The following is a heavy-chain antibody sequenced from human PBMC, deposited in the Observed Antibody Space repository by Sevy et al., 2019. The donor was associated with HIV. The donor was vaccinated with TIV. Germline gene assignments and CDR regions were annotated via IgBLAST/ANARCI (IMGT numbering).Heavy chain of an antibody. Sequence: GGSLRLSCAASGFAFSSHAMHWVRQAPGKGLEWVATISYEGTEAFYADSVGGRFTISRDNYNNMLFLQINSLRPEDTAVDYCERDGGYSIKWYPLYWGHGTLVTVSS. CDR3: ERDGGYSIKWYPLY. CDR1: GFAFSSHA. D-gene: IGHD6-13*01. V-gene: IGHV3-30-3*01. CDR2: ISYEGTEA. J-gene: IGHJ4*01.